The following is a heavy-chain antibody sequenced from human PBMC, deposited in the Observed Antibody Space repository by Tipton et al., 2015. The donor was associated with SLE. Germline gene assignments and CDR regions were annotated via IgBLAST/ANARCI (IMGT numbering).Heavy chain of an antibody. D-gene: IGHD6-13*01. V-gene: IGHV4-39*07. CDR2: VHYSGST. J-gene: IGHJ5*02. CDR3: ARSHHFSSRARFDP. CDR1: GGSIISSSYY. Sequence: TLSLTCIVSGGSIISSSYYWGWIRQPPGKGLEWIGSVHYSGSTYYNPSLQSRVTISVDTSKNQFSLKLSSVTAADTAVYYCARSHHFSSRARFDPWGQGKLVTVSS.